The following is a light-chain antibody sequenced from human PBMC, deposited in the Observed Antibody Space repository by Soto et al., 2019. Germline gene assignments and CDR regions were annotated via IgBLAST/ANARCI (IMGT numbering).Light chain of an antibody. Sequence: DIQMTQSPSTLSGSVGDRATITCRASQSISAGLAWYQQKPGKAPKLLIYKASSLESGVPSRFSGSGSGTEFTLTISSLQPDDFATYYCQQYNNYGSWTFGQGTKVEIK. J-gene: IGKJ1*01. CDR2: KAS. CDR1: QSISAG. V-gene: IGKV1-5*03. CDR3: QQYNNYGSWT.